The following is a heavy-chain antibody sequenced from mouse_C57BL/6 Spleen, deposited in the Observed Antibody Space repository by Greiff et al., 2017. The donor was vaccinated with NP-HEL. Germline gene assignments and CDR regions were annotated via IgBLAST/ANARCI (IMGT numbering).Heavy chain of an antibody. J-gene: IGHJ1*03. CDR3: VRQGGSGSRGDWYFDV. CDR1: GFSFNTYA. CDR2: IRSKSNNYAT. V-gene: IGHV10-1*01. Sequence: EVMLVESGGGLVQPKGSLKLSCAASGFSFNTYAMNWVRQAPGKGLEWVARIRSKSNNYATYYADSVKDRFTISRDDSESMLYLQMNNLKTEDTAMYYCVRQGGSGSRGDWYFDVWGTGTTVTVSS. D-gene: IGHD1-1*01.